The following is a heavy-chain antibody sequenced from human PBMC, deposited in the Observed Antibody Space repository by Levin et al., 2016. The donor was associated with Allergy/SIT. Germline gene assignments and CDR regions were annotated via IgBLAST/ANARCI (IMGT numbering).Heavy chain of an antibody. CDR3: AKDGAGPCDYSNQCYYYYGMDV. J-gene: IGHJ6*02. CDR1: GFTFSSYG. V-gene: IGHV3-30*18. CDR2: ISYDGSNK. Sequence: GGSLRLSCAASGFTFSSYGMHWVRQAPGKGLEWVAVISYDGSNKYYADSVKGRFTISRDNSKNTLYLQMNSLRAEDTAVYYCAKDGAGPCDYSNQCYYYYGMDVWGQGTTVTVSS. D-gene: IGHD4-11*01.